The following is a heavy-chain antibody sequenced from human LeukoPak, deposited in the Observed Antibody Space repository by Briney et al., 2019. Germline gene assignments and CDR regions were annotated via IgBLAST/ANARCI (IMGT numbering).Heavy chain of an antibody. CDR2: ISGSGGST. J-gene: IGHJ4*02. Sequence: PGGSLRLSCVASGFTFSTYGMSWVRQAPGKGLEWVSAISGSGGSTYYADSVKGRFTISRDNSKNTLYLQMNSLRAEDTAVYYCAKETSHYDYVWGSYRDYYFDYWGQGTLVTVSS. D-gene: IGHD3-16*02. CDR3: AKETSHYDYVWGSYRDYYFDY. CDR1: GFTFSTYG. V-gene: IGHV3-23*01.